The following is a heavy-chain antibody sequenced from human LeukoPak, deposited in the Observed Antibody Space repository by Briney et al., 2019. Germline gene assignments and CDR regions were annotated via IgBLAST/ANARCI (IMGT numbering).Heavy chain of an antibody. CDR3: APDGDTSCCY. D-gene: IGHD2-2*01. CDR2: ISHDGMNA. V-gene: IGHV3-23*01. Sequence: PGGSLRLSCAASGLHFSGTAMSWVRQAPGKGLEWVSAISHDGMNAYYADSVKGRFTISRDNAKNSLYLQMNSLRAEDTAVYYCAPDGDTSCCYWGQGTLVTVSS. J-gene: IGHJ4*02. CDR1: GLHFSGTA.